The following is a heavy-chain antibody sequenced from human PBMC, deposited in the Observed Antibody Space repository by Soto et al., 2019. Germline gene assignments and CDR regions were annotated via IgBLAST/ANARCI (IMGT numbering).Heavy chain of an antibody. CDR3: ARGVRTESSWYCYFDL. D-gene: IGHD6-13*01. CDR1: DYTFTSYG. J-gene: IGHJ2*01. V-gene: IGHV1-18*01. CDR2: ISGKNGNT. Sequence: QVQLVQSAAEVKTPGASVKVSCRASDYTFTSYGVTWGRQAPGQGLGWMGGISGKNGNTNYAQRFKGRFTRTTDTSSSTAYMELRGLTSDETAVYYCARGVRTESSWYCYFDLWGPGSLVTVSS.